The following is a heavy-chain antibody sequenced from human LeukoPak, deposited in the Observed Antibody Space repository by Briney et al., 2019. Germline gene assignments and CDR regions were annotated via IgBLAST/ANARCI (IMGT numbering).Heavy chain of an antibody. D-gene: IGHD1-7*01. CDR2: ISSSSSYI. CDR1: GFTFSSHS. CDR3: ARDITWNSCRVFDY. Sequence: PGGSLRLSCAASGFTFSSHSMNWLRQAPGKGLEWVSSISSSSSYIYYADSVKGRFTISRDNAKNSLYLQMNSLRAEDTAVYYCARDITWNSCRVFDYWGQGTLVTVSS. V-gene: IGHV3-21*01. J-gene: IGHJ4*02.